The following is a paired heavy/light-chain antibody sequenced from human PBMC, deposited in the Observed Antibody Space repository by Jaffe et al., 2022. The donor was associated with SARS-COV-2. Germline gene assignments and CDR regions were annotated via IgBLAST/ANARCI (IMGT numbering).Heavy chain of an antibody. CDR2: IAGGSNTI. V-gene: IGHV3-48*01. J-gene: IGHJ3*02. CDR3: ARAQAVAGPDAFDI. Sequence: EVQLVESGGGLVQPGGSLRLSCAASGFTFSRNNMNWVRQAPGKGLEWVSYIAGGSNTIYYADSVKGRFTISRDNAKNSLYLQMNSLRAGDTAVYYCARAQAVAGPDAFDIWGQGTMVTVSS. D-gene: IGHD6-19*01. CDR1: GFTFSRNN.
Light chain of an antibody. Sequence: DIQMTQSPSTLSASVGDRVTITCRASQSISSWLAWYQQKPGKAPKLLIYKASSLESGVPSRFSGSGSGTEFTLTISSLQPDDFATYYCQYYSGDSKTFGQGTKVEIK. V-gene: IGKV1-5*03. CDR2: KAS. CDR1: QSISSW. J-gene: IGKJ1*01. CDR3: QYYSGDSKT.